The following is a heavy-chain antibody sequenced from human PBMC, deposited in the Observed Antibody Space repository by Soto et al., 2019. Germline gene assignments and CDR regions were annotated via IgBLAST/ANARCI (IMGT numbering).Heavy chain of an antibody. J-gene: IGHJ4*02. D-gene: IGHD5-12*01. CDR1: GFTFSSYA. CDR3: AKNGVATINYLY. Sequence: GGPLRLSCAASGFTFSSYAMSWVRQAPGKGLEWVSAISGSGGSTYYADSVKGRFTISRDNSKNTLYLQMNSLRAEDTAVYYCAKNGVATINYLYWGQGTLVTVSS. V-gene: IGHV3-23*01. CDR2: ISGSGGST.